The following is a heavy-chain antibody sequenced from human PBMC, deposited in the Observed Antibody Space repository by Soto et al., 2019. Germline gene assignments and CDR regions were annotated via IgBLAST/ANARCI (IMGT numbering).Heavy chain of an antibody. CDR3: ARDRCSGSYYWGPSPAPFDY. Sequence: SETLSLTCAVYGGSFSGYYWSWIRQPPGKGLEWIGEINHSGSTNYNPSLKSRVTISVDTSKNQFSLKLSSVTAADTAVYYCARDRCSGSYYWGPSPAPFDYWGQGTLVTVSS. CDR2: INHSGST. CDR1: GGSFSGYY. V-gene: IGHV4-34*01. J-gene: IGHJ4*02. D-gene: IGHD1-26*01.